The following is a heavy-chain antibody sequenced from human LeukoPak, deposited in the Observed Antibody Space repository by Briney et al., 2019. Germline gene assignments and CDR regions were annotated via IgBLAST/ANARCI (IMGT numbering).Heavy chain of an antibody. CDR3: ARHVLTAGTDY. D-gene: IGHD7-27*01. J-gene: IGHJ4*02. Sequence: PSETLSLTCAVYGGSFSGYYWSWIRQPPGKGLEWIGSIYYSGSTYYNPSLKSRVTISVDTSKNQFSLKLSSVTAADTAVYYCARHVLTAGTDYWGQGTLVTVSS. V-gene: IGHV4-34*01. CDR1: GGSFSGYY. CDR2: IYYSGST.